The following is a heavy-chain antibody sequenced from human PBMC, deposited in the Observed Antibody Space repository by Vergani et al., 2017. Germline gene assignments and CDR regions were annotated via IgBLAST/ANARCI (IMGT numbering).Heavy chain of an antibody. CDR1: GGSIRSYY. Sequence: QVQLQESGPGLVKPSETLSLTCTVSGGSIRSYYWSWIRQTPGKGLEWIGYIYNSGSTNYNPSLKSRVTISVDTSKKQFSLKLSSVTAADTAVYYCARRGWNYLYYFDYWGQGTLVTVSS. CDR3: ARRGWNYLYYFDY. D-gene: IGHD1-7*01. CDR2: IYNSGST. V-gene: IGHV4-59*12. J-gene: IGHJ4*02.